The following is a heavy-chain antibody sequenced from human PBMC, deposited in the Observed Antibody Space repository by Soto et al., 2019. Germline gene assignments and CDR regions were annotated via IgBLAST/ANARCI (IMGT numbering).Heavy chain of an antibody. CDR1: GGSISSGGYY. CDR2: IYYSGST. D-gene: IGHD2-2*01. J-gene: IGHJ6*02. CDR3: ARGPSRNIVVVPAAAHSYYYYGMDV. V-gene: IGHV4-31*03. Sequence: SETLSLTCTVSGGSISSGGYYWSWIRQHPGKGLEWIGYIYYSGSTYYNPSLKSRVTISVDTSKNQFSLKLSSVTAADTAVYYCARGPSRNIVVVPAAAHSYYYYGMDVWGQGTTVTVSS.